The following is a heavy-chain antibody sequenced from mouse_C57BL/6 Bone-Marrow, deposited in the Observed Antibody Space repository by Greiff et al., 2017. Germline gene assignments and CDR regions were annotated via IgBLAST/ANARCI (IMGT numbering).Heavy chain of an antibody. D-gene: IGHD1-1*01. V-gene: IGHV1-50*01. CDR3: AREYYYYGSSPFAY. CDR2: IDPSDSYT. Sequence: QVHVKQPGAELVKPGASVKLSCKASGYTFTSYWMQWVKQRPGQGLEWIGEIDPSDSYTNYNQKFKGKATLTVDTSSSTAYMQLSSLTSEDSAVYYCAREYYYYGSSPFAYWGQGTLVTVSA. CDR1: GYTFTSYW. J-gene: IGHJ3*01.